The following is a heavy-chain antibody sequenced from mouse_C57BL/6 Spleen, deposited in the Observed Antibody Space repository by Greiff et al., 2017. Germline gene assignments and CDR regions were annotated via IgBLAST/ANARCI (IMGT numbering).Heavy chain of an antibody. Sequence: EVQLVESGGGLVKPGGSLKLSCAASGFTFSDYGMHWVRQAPEKGLEWVAYISSGSSTIYYADTVKGRFTISRDNAKNTLFLQRTSLRAEDTAMYYCARGSPYAMDYWGQGTSVTVSS. CDR3: ARGSPYAMDY. CDR2: ISSGSSTI. V-gene: IGHV5-17*01. CDR1: GFTFSDYG. J-gene: IGHJ4*01. D-gene: IGHD1-1*02.